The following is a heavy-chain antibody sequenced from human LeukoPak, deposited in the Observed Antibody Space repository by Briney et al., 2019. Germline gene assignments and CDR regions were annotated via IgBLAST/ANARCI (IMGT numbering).Heavy chain of an antibody. J-gene: IGHJ3*02. CDR2: ISSYNDNT. CDR3: ASWFRGVIGAFDI. Sequence: ASVKVSCKASGCTFSNYGISWVRQAPGQGLEWMGWISSYNDNTNYAQKLQGRVTMTTDTSTSTAYMELRSLRSDDTAVYYCASWFRGVIGAFDIWGQGTMVTVSS. V-gene: IGHV1-18*01. CDR1: GCTFSNYG. D-gene: IGHD3-10*01.